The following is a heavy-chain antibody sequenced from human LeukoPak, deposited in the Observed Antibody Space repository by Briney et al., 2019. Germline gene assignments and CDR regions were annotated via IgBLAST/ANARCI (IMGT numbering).Heavy chain of an antibody. J-gene: IGHJ4*02. CDR1: GYTFTSYA. V-gene: IGHV1-3*01. CDR3: ARGRDGYRSRTPYYFDY. D-gene: IGHD5-24*01. CDR2: INAGNGNT. Sequence: ASVKVSCKASGYTFTSYAMHWVRQAPGQRLEWMGWINAGNGNTKYSQKFQGRVTITRDTSASTAYMELSSLRSEDTAVYYCARGRDGYRSRTPYYFDYWGQGTLVTVSS.